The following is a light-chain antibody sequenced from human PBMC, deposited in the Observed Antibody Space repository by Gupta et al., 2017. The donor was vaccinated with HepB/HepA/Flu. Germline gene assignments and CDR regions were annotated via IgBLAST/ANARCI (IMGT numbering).Light chain of an antibody. CDR2: QVS. V-gene: IGKV2-30*01. Sequence: DVVLTQSPLSMHVTLGQPASISCRSSQSLVFSDGNTFLHWFQQRPGQSPRRLLYQVSKRDSGVPERFSGSGSVTDFTLRTSRVEAEDVAIYYCVQGTHWPTFGGGTKVEIK. J-gene: IGKJ4*01. CDR3: VQGTHWPT. CDR1: QSLVFSDGNTF.